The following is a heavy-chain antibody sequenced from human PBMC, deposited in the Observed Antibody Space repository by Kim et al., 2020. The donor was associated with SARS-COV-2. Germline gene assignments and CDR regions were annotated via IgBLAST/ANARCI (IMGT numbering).Heavy chain of an antibody. Sequence: GGSLRLSCAASEFIFSESYMIWIRQAPGKGLEWVSYISRSGSTKHYADSVKGRFTISRDNAKNSLYLQMNSLRAEDTAVYYCARESGELFYGCDYWGQGTLVTVSS. CDR3: ARESGELFYGCDY. CDR2: ISRSGSTK. D-gene: IGHD3-10*01. V-gene: IGHV3-11*01. J-gene: IGHJ4*02. CDR1: EFIFSESY.